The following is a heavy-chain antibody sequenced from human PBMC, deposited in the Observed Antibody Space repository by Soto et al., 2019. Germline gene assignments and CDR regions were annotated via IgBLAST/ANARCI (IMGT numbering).Heavy chain of an antibody. CDR2: IYKSATT. CDR3: ARGRYCLTGRCFPNWFDS. V-gene: IGHV4-30-4*01. Sequence: PSETLSLTCSVSGDSISTVDYFWAWICQPPGQALEYIGYIYKSATTYYNPSFEGRVAISLDTLKSHFSLNVTSVTAADTAVYFCARGRYCLTGRCFPNWFDSWGQGTLVTVSS. J-gene: IGHJ5*01. CDR1: GDSISTVDYF. D-gene: IGHD2-15*01.